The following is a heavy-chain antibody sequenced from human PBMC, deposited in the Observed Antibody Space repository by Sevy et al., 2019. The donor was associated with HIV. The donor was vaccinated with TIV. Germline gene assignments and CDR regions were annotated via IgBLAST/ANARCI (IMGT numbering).Heavy chain of an antibody. CDR2: ISSSSSYI. D-gene: IGHD6-6*01. CDR3: ARLKQLAGWFDP. Sequence: GGSLRLSCAASGFTFSSYSMNWVRQAPGKGLEWVSSISSSSSYIYYADSVKGRFTIYRDNAKNSLYLQMNSLRAEDTAVYYCARLKQLAGWFDPWGQGTLVTVSS. J-gene: IGHJ5*02. V-gene: IGHV3-21*01. CDR1: GFTFSSYS.